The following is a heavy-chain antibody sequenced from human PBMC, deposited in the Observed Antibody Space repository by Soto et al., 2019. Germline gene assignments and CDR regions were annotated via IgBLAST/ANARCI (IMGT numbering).Heavy chain of an antibody. CDR2: AFHTRGT. J-gene: IGHJ1*01. CDR1: NDSLRRYY. D-gene: IGHD5-12*01. Sequence: QVQLQESGPGLVKPSEPLSLPCTVSNDSLRRYYWSWIRQPPGRGLEWIGYAFHTRGTNYNPSLKSRFTISVDSSKSQFALKLTSVTAADTAVYFCASSELATLRDTEYFHHWGQGTLVTVSS. V-gene: IGHV4-59*01. CDR3: ASSELATLRDTEYFHH.